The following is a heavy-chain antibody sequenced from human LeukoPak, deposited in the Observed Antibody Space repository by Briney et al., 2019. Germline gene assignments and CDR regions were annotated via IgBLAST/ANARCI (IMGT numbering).Heavy chain of an antibody. Sequence: ASVKVSCKASGGTFSSYAISWVRQAPGQGLEWMGGIIPIFGTANYAQKFQGRVTITADKSTSTAYMELSSLRSEDTAVYYCAREGIEYSGSYYDAFDIWGQGTMVTVSS. V-gene: IGHV1-69*06. CDR2: IIPIFGTA. CDR1: GGTFSSYA. J-gene: IGHJ3*02. CDR3: AREGIEYSGSYYDAFDI. D-gene: IGHD1-26*01.